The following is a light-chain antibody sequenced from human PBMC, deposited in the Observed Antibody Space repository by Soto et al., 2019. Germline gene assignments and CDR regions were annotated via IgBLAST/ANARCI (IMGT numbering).Light chain of an antibody. CDR1: SSNIGAGYD. Sequence: QSALTQPPSVSGAPGQRGTISCTGSSSNIGAGYDVHWYQQVPGTAPKLLIYGNNNRPSGVPDRFSGSKSGTSASLAIAGLQAEDDADYYCQSDDSSLRVFGTGTKLTVL. CDR3: QSDDSSLRV. CDR2: GNN. V-gene: IGLV1-40*01. J-gene: IGLJ1*01.